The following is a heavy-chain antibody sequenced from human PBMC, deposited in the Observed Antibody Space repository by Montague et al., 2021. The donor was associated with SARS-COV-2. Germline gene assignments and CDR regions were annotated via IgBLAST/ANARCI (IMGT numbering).Heavy chain of an antibody. CDR1: GGSISSSNW. J-gene: IGHJ6*02. D-gene: IGHD3-10*01. V-gene: IGHV4-4*02. Sequence: SETLSLTCAVSGGSISSSNWWSWVRQPPGKGLEWIGEIYHSGSTNYSPSLKSRVTISVDKSKNQFSLKLSSVTAADTAVYYCARVHPLWFGELLLDYYYYGMDVWGQGTTVTVSS. CDR2: IYHSGST. CDR3: ARVHPLWFGELLLDYYYYGMDV.